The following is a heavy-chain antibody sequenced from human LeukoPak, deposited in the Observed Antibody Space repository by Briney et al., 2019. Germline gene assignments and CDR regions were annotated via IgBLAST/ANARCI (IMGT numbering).Heavy chain of an antibody. J-gene: IGHJ5*02. CDR2: INAGDGNT. CDR3: ARGPQITIVFSDWFDP. V-gene: IGHV1-3*01. Sequence: ASVKVSCKASGYTFSSYAIHWVRQAPGQRLEWMGWINAGDGNTKYSQKFQGRVSITRDTSARTAYMELSSLRSEDTAVYYCARGPQITIVFSDWFDPWGQGTLVTVSS. CDR1: GYTFSSYA. D-gene: IGHD3-10*01.